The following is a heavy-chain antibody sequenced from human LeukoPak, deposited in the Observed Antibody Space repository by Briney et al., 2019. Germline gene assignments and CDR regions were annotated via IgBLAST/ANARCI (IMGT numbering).Heavy chain of an antibody. Sequence: SETLSLTCTVSGGSTGISFWSWIRQPAGKGLEWIGRIYTDGSTNSNPSLRSRLTMSLDTSKNQFSLKLTSVTAADTAVYFCARAPSGCGGTCAFDYWGQGTLVTVSS. J-gene: IGHJ4*02. D-gene: IGHD2-15*01. CDR1: GGSTGISF. CDR3: ARAPSGCGGTCAFDY. CDR2: IYTDGST. V-gene: IGHV4-4*07.